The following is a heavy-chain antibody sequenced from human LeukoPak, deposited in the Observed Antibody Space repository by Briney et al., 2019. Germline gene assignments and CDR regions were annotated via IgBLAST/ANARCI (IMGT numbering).Heavy chain of an antibody. J-gene: IGHJ4*02. CDR1: GFTFSSSA. CDR3: AKEAVEYFDY. CDR2: LTANGGGT. Sequence: TGGSLRLSCVASGFTFSSSAMSWVRQAPGKGLEWVSALTANGGGTYYADSVKGRFTISRDNSKNTMYLQMNSLRAEDTAPYYCAKEAVEYFDYWGQGDLVTVSS. V-gene: IGHV3-23*01.